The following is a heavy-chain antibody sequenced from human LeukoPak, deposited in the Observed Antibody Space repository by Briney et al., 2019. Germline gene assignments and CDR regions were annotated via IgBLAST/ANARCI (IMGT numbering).Heavy chain of an antibody. D-gene: IGHD1-1*01. J-gene: IGHJ4*02. V-gene: IGHV4-38-2*02. Sequence: SETLSLTCTVSGYSISSGYYWGWIRQPPGKGLEWIGSIYHSGSTYYNPSLKSRVTISVDTSKNQFSLKLSSVTAADTAVYYSASWIDYWGQGTLVTVSS. CDR1: GYSISSGYY. CDR2: IYHSGST. CDR3: ASWIDY.